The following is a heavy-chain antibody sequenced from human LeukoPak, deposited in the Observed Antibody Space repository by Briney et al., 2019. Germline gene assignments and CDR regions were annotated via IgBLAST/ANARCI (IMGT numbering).Heavy chain of an antibody. J-gene: IGHJ4*02. CDR2: IYYSGGT. CDR1: GGSISSYY. V-gene: IGHV4-59*08. CDR3: ARHRGSSSLFDY. D-gene: IGHD6-6*01. Sequence: SETLSLTCTVSGGSISSYYWSWIRQPPGKGLEWIGYIYYSGGTNYNPSLKSRVTISVDTSKNQFSLKLSSVTAADTAVYYCARHRGSSSLFDYWGQGTLVTVSS.